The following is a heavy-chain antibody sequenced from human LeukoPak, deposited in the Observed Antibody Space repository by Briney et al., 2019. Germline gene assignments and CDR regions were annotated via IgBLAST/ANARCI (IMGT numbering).Heavy chain of an antibody. CDR2: TSSDLNVK. J-gene: IGHJ4*02. CDR3: AREGYYGSGSPPSLYFDY. CDR1: GFTFRNYV. D-gene: IGHD3-10*01. Sequence: GGSLRLSCAASGFTFRNYVIHWVRQAPGKGLEWVAVTSSDLNVKLYADSVKGRFTISRDNSRSTLYLQMNGLRPEDTAIYYCAREGYYGSGSPPSLYFDYWGQGTLVTVSS. V-gene: IGHV3-30-3*01.